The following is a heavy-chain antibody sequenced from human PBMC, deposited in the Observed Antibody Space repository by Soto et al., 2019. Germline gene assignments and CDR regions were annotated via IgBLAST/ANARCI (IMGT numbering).Heavy chain of an antibody. D-gene: IGHD2-15*01. J-gene: IGHJ4*02. CDR1: GFTFSSYG. CDR3: GKDKTHCSGGSCYGCDS. V-gene: IGHV3-30*18. Sequence: QVQLVDTGGGVVQSGGSLTVSCAASGFTFSSYGMHWVRQAPGKGLEWVAVISYDGSNKYYADSVKGRFTISRDNSKNTLDLQMNSLTAEDTAVYYCGKDKTHCSGGSCYGCDSWGQGTLVTVSS. CDR2: ISYDGSNK.